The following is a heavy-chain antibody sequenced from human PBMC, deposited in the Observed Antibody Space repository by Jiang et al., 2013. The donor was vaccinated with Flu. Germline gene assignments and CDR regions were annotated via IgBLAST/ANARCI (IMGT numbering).Heavy chain of an antibody. V-gene: IGHV3-20*04. D-gene: IGHD3-16*01. CDR3: ARGGSILTSPHDY. CDR2: INGNGGST. Sequence: VQLLESGGGVVRPGGSLRLSCAASGFTFDDYVMTWVRQTPGKGMDWVSGINGNGGSTGYADSVRGRFTISRDNAKNSLYLQMNSLRAEDTALYYCARGGSILTSPHDYWGQGTLVTVSS. J-gene: IGHJ4*02. CDR1: GFTFDDYV.